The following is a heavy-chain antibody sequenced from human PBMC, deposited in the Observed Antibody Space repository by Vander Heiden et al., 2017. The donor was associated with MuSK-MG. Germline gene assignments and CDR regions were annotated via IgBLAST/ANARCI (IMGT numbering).Heavy chain of an antibody. CDR2: ISSSSSTI. Sequence: EVQLVESGGDLVQPGGSLRLSCAASGFPFSSYNMTWVRQAPGKGLEWVSYISSSSSTIYYADSVKGRFTISRDNAKNSLYLQMSSLRAEDTALYYCARDRYCSTTSCYVYAFDIWGQGTMVTVSS. D-gene: IGHD2-2*01. CDR1: GFPFSSYN. J-gene: IGHJ3*02. V-gene: IGHV3-48*01. CDR3: ARDRYCSTTSCYVYAFDI.